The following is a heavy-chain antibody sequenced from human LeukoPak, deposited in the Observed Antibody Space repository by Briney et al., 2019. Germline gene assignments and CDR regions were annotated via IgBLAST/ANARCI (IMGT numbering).Heavy chain of an antibody. CDR3: ARGAEAETSPLDF. V-gene: IGHV1-2*02. CDR2: INPKSGGT. J-gene: IGHJ4*02. CDR1: GYNFRDYY. D-gene: IGHD6-13*01. Sequence: ASVKVSCKASGYNFRDYYMHWVRQAPGQGLEWLGWINPKSGGTDYAQQFQGRVTMTRDTSSSTDYLEVRSLRSDDTAVYYCARGAEAETSPLDFWGQGTPVTVSS.